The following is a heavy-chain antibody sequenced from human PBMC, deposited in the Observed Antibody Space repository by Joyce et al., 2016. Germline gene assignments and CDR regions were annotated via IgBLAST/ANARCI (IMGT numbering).Heavy chain of an antibody. CDR3: ARDPESIPGITGWFDS. J-gene: IGHJ5*01. Sequence: QVQLVQSGAEVKKPGASVKVSCKASGYTFTNYYIHWIRQAPGQGLAWMGIIKPYGGFTNSAQKVQGRVTMTSDTSTNTLYMELSSLKYEDTAVYYCARDPESIPGITGWFDSWGQGTLITVSS. CDR1: GYTFTNYY. CDR2: IKPYGGFT. D-gene: IGHD1-1*01. V-gene: IGHV1-46*01.